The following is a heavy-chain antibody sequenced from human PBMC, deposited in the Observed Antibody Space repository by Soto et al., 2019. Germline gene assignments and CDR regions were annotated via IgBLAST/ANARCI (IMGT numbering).Heavy chain of an antibody. D-gene: IGHD5-12*01. CDR1: GYTFTSYG. Sequence: ASVKVSCKASGYTFTSYGISWVRQAPGQGLEWMGWISAYNGNTNYAQKLQGRVTMTTDTSTSTAYMELRSLRSDDTAVYYCARGVSGYIGYDFPYFYYYGMDVWGQGTTVTVYS. J-gene: IGHJ6*02. CDR2: ISAYNGNT. V-gene: IGHV1-18*04. CDR3: ARGVSGYIGYDFPYFYYYGMDV.